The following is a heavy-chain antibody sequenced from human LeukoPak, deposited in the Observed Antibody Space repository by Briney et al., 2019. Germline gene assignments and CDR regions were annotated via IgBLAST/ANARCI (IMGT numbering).Heavy chain of an antibody. D-gene: IGHD5-24*01. CDR1: GYSFTSYW. V-gene: IGHV5-51*01. J-gene: IGHJ4*02. CDR2: IHPGDSDT. CDR3: ARSSRDDCPDY. Sequence: GESLKISCKGSGYSFTSYWIGWVRQMPGKGLEWMGVIHPGDSDTRYSPSFQGQVTISADKSISTAYLQWSSLKASDTAMYYCARSSRDDCPDYWGQGTLVTVSS.